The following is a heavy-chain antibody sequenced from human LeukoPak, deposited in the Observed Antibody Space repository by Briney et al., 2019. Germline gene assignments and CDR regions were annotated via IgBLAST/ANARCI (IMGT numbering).Heavy chain of an antibody. D-gene: IGHD3-3*01. J-gene: IGHJ4*02. Sequence: PGGSLRLSCAASGFTFSSYAMSWVRQAPGKGLEWVPAISGSGGSTYYADSVKGRFTISRDNSKNPLYLQMNSLRAEDTAVYYCAKSVPPGYYDFWSGYYMLYYFDYWGQGTLVTVSS. V-gene: IGHV3-23*01. CDR3: AKSVPPGYYDFWSGYYMLYYFDY. CDR1: GFTFSSYA. CDR2: ISGSGGST.